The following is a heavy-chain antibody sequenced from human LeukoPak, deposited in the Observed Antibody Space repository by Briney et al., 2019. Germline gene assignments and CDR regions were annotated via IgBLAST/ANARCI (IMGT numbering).Heavy chain of an antibody. CDR1: GFTFSSYE. J-gene: IGHJ6*04. V-gene: IGHV3-48*03. CDR3: AELGITMIGGV. Sequence: GGSLRLSCAASGFTFSSYEMNWVRQAPGKGLEWVSYISSSGSTIYYADSVKGRFTVSRDSAKNSLYLQMNSLRAEDTAVYYCAELGITMIGGVWGKGTTVTISS. CDR2: ISSSGSTI. D-gene: IGHD3-10*02.